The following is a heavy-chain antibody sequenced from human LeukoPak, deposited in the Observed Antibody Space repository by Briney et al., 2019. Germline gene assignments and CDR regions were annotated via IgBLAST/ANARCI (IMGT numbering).Heavy chain of an antibody. CDR1: GGTFSSYA. CDR2: IIPIFGTA. Sequence: GASVKVSCKASGGTFSSYAISWVRQAPGQGLEWMGGIIPIFGTANYAQKFQVRVTITADESTSTAYMELSSLRSEDTAVYCCARRNYGDYSENDYWGQGTLVTVSS. J-gene: IGHJ4*02. D-gene: IGHD4-17*01. CDR3: ARRNYGDYSENDY. V-gene: IGHV1-69*13.